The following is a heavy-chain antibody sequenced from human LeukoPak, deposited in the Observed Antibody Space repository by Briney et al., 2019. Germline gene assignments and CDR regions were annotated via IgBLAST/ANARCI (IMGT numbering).Heavy chain of an antibody. J-gene: IGHJ4*02. CDR3: ATEKYYDSTTYQWAF. CDR2: ISGTGGRT. D-gene: IGHD2/OR15-2a*01. CDR1: GFTFSSYA. Sequence: PGGSLRLSCAASGFTFSSYAMSWVRQAPGKGLEWVSAISGTGGRTYYADSVKGRFTISRDNSKNTLSLHMNSLRAEDTAVYYCATEKYYDSTTYQWAFWGQGTLVTVSS. V-gene: IGHV3-23*01.